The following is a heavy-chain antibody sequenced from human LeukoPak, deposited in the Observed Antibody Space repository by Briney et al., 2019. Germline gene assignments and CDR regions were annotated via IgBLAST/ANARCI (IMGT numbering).Heavy chain of an antibody. Sequence: PGGSLRLSCAASGFTFSSYGMHWVRQAPGKGLEWVAVISYDGSTKYYADSVKGRFTISRDNSKNTLYLQMNSLRAEDTAVYYCAKEITGYSYFDDWGQGTLVTVSS. J-gene: IGHJ4*02. D-gene: IGHD3-9*01. CDR3: AKEITGYSYFDD. CDR2: ISYDGSTK. V-gene: IGHV3-30*18. CDR1: GFTFSSYG.